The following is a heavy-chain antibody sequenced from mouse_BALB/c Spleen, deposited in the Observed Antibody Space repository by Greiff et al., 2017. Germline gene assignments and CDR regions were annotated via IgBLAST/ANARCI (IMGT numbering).Heavy chain of an antibody. J-gene: IGHJ4*01. CDR1: GFSLSTSGMG. D-gene: IGHD2-3*01. Sequence: ESGPGILQPSQTLSLTCSFSGFSLSTSGMGVSWIRQPSGKGLEWLAHIYWDDDKRYNPSLKSRLTISKDTSRNQVFLKITSVDTADTATYYCARKGDGYYYYAMDYWGQGTSVTVSS. CDR3: ARKGDGYYYYAMDY. V-gene: IGHV8-12*01. CDR2: IYWDDDK.